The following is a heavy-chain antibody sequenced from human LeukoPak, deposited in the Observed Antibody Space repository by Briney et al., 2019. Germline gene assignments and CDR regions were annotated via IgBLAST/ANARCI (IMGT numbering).Heavy chain of an antibody. V-gene: IGHV4-59*01. J-gene: IGHJ4*02. Sequence: PSETLSLTCTVSGGSISSYYWIWIRQPPGKGLEWIGYIYHSGSTNYNPSLKSRVTISVDTSKNQFSLKLSSVTAADTAVYYCAREGRDNSDWYYFDYWGQGTLVTVSS. CDR1: GGSISSYY. D-gene: IGHD6-19*01. CDR3: AREGRDNSDWYYFDY. CDR2: IYHSGST.